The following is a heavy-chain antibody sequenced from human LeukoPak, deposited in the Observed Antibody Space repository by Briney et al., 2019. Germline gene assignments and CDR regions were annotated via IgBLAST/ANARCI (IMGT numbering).Heavy chain of an antibody. Sequence: GGSLRLSCAASGFTFDDYGMSWVRQAPGKGLEWVAGINWNGGSTVYADSVKGRFTISRDNDKNSLYLQMNRLRAEDTALYYCARGLTYYDFWRDFDYWGQGTLVTVSS. CDR2: INWNGGST. CDR1: GFTFDDYG. J-gene: IGHJ4*02. V-gene: IGHV3-20*04. CDR3: ARGLTYYDFWRDFDY. D-gene: IGHD3-3*01.